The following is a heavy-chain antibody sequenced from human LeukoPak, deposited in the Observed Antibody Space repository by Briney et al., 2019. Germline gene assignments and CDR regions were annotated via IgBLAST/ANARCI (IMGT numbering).Heavy chain of an antibody. D-gene: IGHD2-15*01. CDR2: ISYDGSNK. J-gene: IGHJ4*02. CDR3: ARGNDGWR. CDR1: GFTFSSYA. V-gene: IGHV3-30-3*01. Sequence: GGSLRLSCAASGFTFSSYAMHWVRQAPGKGLEWVAVISYDGSNKYYADSVKGRFTISRDNSKNTLYLQMNSLRAEDTAVYYCARGNDGWRWGQGTLVTVSS.